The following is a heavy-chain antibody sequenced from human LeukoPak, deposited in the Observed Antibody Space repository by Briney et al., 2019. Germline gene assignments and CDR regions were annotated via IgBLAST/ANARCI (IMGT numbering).Heavy chain of an antibody. CDR3: ARGLAYYYGMDV. V-gene: IGHV3-21*01. CDR2: ISSSVEHI. D-gene: IGHD5/OR15-5a*01. Sequence: GGSLRLSCAASGFTFKTYNMKRVRQAPGRGLEWISSISSSVEHIFYADSVKGRFTISRDNAKNSLYLQMDSLRVDDTAVYYCARGLAYYYGMDVWGQGTTVTVS. J-gene: IGHJ6*02. CDR1: GFTFKTYN.